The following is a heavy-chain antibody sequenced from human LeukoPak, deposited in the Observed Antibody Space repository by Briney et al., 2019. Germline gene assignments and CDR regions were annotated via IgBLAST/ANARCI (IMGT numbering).Heavy chain of an antibody. CDR1: GFTFSSYW. Sequence: GSLRLSCAASGFTFSSYWMSWVRQAPGKGLEWVANIKQYGSDKYYVDSVKGRFTISRDNAKNSLYLQMNSLRVEDTALYHCARKGLGGELGGFDSWGQGTLVTVSS. CDR3: ARKGLGGELGGFDS. J-gene: IGHJ4*02. D-gene: IGHD1-7*01. V-gene: IGHV3-7*03. CDR2: IKQYGSDK.